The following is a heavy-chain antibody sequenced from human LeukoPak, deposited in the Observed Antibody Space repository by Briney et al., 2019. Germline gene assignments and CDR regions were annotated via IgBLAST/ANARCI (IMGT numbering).Heavy chain of an antibody. J-gene: IGHJ4*02. D-gene: IGHD2-2*01. Sequence: ASVKVSCKASGYTLTSYYMHWVRHAPGQGLEWMGIINPSGGSTSYAQKFQGRVTMTRDTSTSTVYMELSSLRSEDTAVYYCARDLLVGYCSSTSCFNFDYWGQGTLVTVSS. CDR2: INPSGGST. V-gene: IGHV1-46*01. CDR3: ARDLLVGYCSSTSCFNFDY. CDR1: GYTLTSYY.